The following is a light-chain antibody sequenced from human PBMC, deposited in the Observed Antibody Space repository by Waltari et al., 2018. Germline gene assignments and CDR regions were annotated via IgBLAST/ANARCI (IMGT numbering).Light chain of an antibody. CDR3: ASWDDSLSGRV. J-gene: IGLJ3*02. CDR2: TDT. V-gene: IGLV1-44*01. CDR1: SSTIGSNT. Sequence: QSVLIQPPSASGIPGQGVTISCSGGSSTIGSNTVSWSQQFAGAAPQLLIHTDTQRPSGVPDRFSGSKSGTSASLAISGLQSEDEAHYFCASWDDSLSGRVFGGGTKVTVL.